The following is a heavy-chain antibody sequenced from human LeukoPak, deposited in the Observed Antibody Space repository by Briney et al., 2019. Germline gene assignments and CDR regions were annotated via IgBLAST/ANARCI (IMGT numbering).Heavy chain of an antibody. Sequence: ASVKVSCKASGYTFTSYGISWVRQAPGQGLEWVGWISTYNGNTNYAQKLQGRVTMTTDTSTSTVYMELRSLRSDDTAVYYCASIPGRDFWSGDNWFDPWGQGTLVTVSS. CDR3: ASIPGRDFWSGDNWFDP. D-gene: IGHD3-3*01. J-gene: IGHJ5*02. CDR1: GYTFTSYG. CDR2: ISTYNGNT. V-gene: IGHV1-18*01.